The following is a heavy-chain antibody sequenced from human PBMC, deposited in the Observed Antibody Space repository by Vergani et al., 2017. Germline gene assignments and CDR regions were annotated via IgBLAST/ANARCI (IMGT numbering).Heavy chain of an antibody. CDR1: GFTFSSYW. V-gene: IGHV3-7*01. CDR3: AGNPGDCFDY. CDR2: IKQDGSEK. J-gene: IGHJ4*02. D-gene: IGHD7-27*01. Sequence: EVQLLESGGGLVQPGGSLRLSCVASGFTFSSYWMSWVRQAPGKGLEWVANIKQDGSEKYYVDSVKGRFTMSRDNAKNSLYLQMNSLRAEDTAVYYCAGNPGDCFDYWGQGTLVTVSS.